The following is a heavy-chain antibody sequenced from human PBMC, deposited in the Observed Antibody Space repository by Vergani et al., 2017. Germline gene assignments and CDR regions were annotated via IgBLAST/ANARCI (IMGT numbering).Heavy chain of an antibody. CDR1: GGSIGSSSHY. D-gene: IGHD3-9*01. CDR3: ARDLRDDIMIGPDNMPFDS. Sequence: QLQLQESGPGLVKPSETLSLTCTVSGGSIGSSSHYWGWIRQPPGKGLEWIGSIYYTGTTYYNEAHKSRLTISVDTSKNQFSLNLTSVTAADTALYFCARDLRDDIMIGPDNMPFDSWGQGTLVTVSS. V-gene: IGHV4-39*02. J-gene: IGHJ4*02. CDR2: IYYTGTT.